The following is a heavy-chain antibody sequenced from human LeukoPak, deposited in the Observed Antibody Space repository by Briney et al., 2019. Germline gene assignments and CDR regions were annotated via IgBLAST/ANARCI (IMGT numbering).Heavy chain of an antibody. V-gene: IGHV3-23*01. J-gene: IGHJ5*02. D-gene: IGHD6-13*01. CDR2: ISGSGGST. Sequence: GGSLRLSCAASGFTFSSYAMSWVRQAPGKGLEWVSAISGSGGSTYYADSVKGRFTISRDNSKDTLYLQMNSLRAEDTAVYYCAKNPSSSWYRRDWFDPWGQGTLVIVSS. CDR1: GFTFSSYA. CDR3: AKNPSSSWYRRDWFDP.